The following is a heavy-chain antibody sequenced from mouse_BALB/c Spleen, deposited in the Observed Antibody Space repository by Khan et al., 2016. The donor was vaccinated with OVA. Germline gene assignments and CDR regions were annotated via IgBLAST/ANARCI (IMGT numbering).Heavy chain of an antibody. D-gene: IGHD2-10*01. V-gene: IGHV9-3-1*01. CDR3: SRPPYFSYVLVY. CDR2: INTYTGES. CDR1: GYTFTNYG. Sequence: QIQLVQSGPELKKPGETVKISCKASGYTFTNYGMNWVKQAPRKGLKWMGWINTYTGESTYADDFKGRFAFSLETSASTAFLQINNLKNEDTATXFCSRPPYFSYVLVYWGQGTSVTVSS. J-gene: IGHJ4*01.